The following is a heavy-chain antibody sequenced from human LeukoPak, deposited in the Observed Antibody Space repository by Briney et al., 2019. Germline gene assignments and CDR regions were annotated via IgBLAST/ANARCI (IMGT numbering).Heavy chain of an antibody. Sequence: PGGSLRLSCAASGFTFSSYWMNWVRQAPGKGLVWVSRIASDGSSTTYADSVKGRFSISRDNAKNTLYLQMNSLRAEDTAVYYCARDFDQLPSNTLDYWGQGTLVTVSS. V-gene: IGHV3-74*01. J-gene: IGHJ4*02. D-gene: IGHD2-2*01. CDR2: IASDGSST. CDR3: ARDFDQLPSNTLDY. CDR1: GFTFSSYW.